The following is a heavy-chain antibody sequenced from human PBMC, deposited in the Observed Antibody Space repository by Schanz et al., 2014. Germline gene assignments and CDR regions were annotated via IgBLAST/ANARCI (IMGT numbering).Heavy chain of an antibody. CDR1: GGSISSFY. V-gene: IGHV4-4*07. CDR2: IYTSGST. CDR3: ARRAYSNSWSSYYFDY. J-gene: IGHJ4*02. Sequence: QVQLQESGPGLVKSSETLSLTCTVSGGSISSFYWGWIRQPAGKGLEWIGRIYTSGSTNYNPSLKGRVTMSLDTSKNQFSLKLSSVTAADTAVYYCARRAYSNSWSSYYFDYWGQGTLVTVSS. D-gene: IGHD6-13*01.